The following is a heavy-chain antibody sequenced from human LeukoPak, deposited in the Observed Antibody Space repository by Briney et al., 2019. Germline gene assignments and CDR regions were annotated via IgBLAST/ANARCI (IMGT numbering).Heavy chain of an antibody. Sequence: GESLKISCKGSGYSFTSYWIGWVRQMPGKGLEWMGIIYPGDSDTRYSPSFQGQVTISANKSISTAYLQWSSLKASDTAMYYCARRRMVYALQSFYFDYWGQGTLVTVSS. V-gene: IGHV5-51*01. CDR1: GYSFTSYW. CDR2: IYPGDSDT. J-gene: IGHJ4*02. CDR3: ARRRMVYALQSFYFDY. D-gene: IGHD2-8*01.